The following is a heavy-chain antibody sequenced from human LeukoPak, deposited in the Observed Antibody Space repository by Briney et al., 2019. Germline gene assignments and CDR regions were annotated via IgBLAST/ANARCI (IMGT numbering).Heavy chain of an antibody. V-gene: IGHV4-39*02. Sequence: SETLSLTCSVSGGSISRSYYYWGWIRQPPGKGLEWIGTIYYSGNTFYNPSLKSRVTISVDTSINHFSLTLRSVTAADTAVYYCAKSGLNRFDYWGQGILVTVSS. CDR1: GGSISRSYYY. CDR2: IYYSGNT. D-gene: IGHD3-3*01. CDR3: AKSGLNRFDY. J-gene: IGHJ4*02.